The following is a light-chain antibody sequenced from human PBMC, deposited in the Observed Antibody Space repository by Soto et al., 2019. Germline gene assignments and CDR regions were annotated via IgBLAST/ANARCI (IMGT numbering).Light chain of an antibody. CDR3: HQYGSSPLT. CDR1: ETVDTSS. CDR2: SAS. Sequence: EIVLTQSPGTLSLSPGETATLSCRASETVDTSSLGWYQQKPGRAPSLLIYSASRRATGIPYRFDASGSATDFTLTISRLEPEDFAVYYCHQYGSSPLTFGGGTKVEI. V-gene: IGKV3-20*01. J-gene: IGKJ4*01.